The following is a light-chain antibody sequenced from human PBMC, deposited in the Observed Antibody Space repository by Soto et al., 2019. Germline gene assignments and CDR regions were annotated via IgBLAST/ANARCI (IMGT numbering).Light chain of an antibody. V-gene: IGKV3-20*01. CDR1: QSVSGSY. Sequence: EIVLTQSPGTLSLSPGERVTLSCRASQSVSGSYLAWYQQKPGQAPRLLINGASSKATGIPDRFSGSGSVTDFTLTIRRLEPEDFEVAYCQQYCSPPSLTFGGGTKVEIK. J-gene: IGKJ4*01. CDR2: GAS. CDR3: QQYCSPPSLT.